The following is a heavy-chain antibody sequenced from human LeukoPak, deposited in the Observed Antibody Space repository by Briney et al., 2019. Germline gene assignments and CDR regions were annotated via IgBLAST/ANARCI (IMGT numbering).Heavy chain of an antibody. V-gene: IGHV3-33*08. Sequence: GGSLRLSCVASGFTFSSYGMHWVRQAPGKGLEWVAVIWSDGSNKYYADSVKGRFTISRDNSKNTLYLQMNSLRAEDTAVYYCARGGRFCSGGSCYNWFDPWGQGTLVTVSS. CDR1: GFTFSSYG. CDR2: IWSDGSNK. J-gene: IGHJ5*02. D-gene: IGHD2-15*01. CDR3: ARGGRFCSGGSCYNWFDP.